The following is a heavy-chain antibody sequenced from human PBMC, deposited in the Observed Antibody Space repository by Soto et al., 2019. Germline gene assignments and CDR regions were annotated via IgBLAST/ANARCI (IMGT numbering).Heavy chain of an antibody. CDR3: AKGTLGYCSGGSCYSGDCYYYMDV. Sequence: GGSLRLSCAASGFTFSSYAMSWVRQAPGKGLEWVSAISGSGGSTYYADSVKGRFTISRDNSKNTLYLQMNSLRAEDTAVYYCAKGTLGYCSGGSCYSGDCYYYMDVRGKGTTVTVPS. CDR1: GFTFSSYA. CDR2: ISGSGGST. J-gene: IGHJ6*03. V-gene: IGHV3-23*01. D-gene: IGHD2-15*01.